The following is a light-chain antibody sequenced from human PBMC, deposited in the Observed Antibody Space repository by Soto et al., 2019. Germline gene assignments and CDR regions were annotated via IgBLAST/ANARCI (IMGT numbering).Light chain of an antibody. V-gene: IGKV3-11*01. Sequence: EIVLTQSPATLSSFPGDRVTLSCRASQYINTRLAWYQHRPGQAPRLPIYQTSIRAAGIPARFSGSGSGTDFTLTITSLEPEDFAVYYCQQRSNWPPTFGQGTRLEIK. J-gene: IGKJ5*01. CDR3: QQRSNWPPT. CDR1: QYINTR. CDR2: QTS.